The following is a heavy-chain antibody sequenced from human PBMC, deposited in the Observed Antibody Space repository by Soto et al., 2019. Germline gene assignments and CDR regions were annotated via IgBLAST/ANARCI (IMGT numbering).Heavy chain of an antibody. CDR2: INSDGSST. CDR3: ASAPYYYDSSGYYYKDY. D-gene: IGHD3-22*01. V-gene: IGHV3-74*01. CDR1: GFTFSSYW. Sequence: GASLRLSCAASGFTFSSYWMHWVRQAPGKGLVWVSRINSDGSSTSYADSVKGRFTISRDNAKNTLYLQMNSLRAEDTAVYYCASAPYYYDSSGYYYKDYWGQGT. J-gene: IGHJ4*02.